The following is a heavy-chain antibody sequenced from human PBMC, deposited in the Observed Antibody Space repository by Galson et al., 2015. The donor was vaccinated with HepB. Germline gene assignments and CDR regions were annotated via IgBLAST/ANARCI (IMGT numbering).Heavy chain of an antibody. Sequence: SLRLSCAASGFTFSSYSMNWVRQAPGKGLEWVSSISSSSSYIYYADSVKGRFTISRDNAKNSLYLQMNSLRAEDTAVYYCARDGLWFGELLYPFDYWGQGTLVTVSS. CDR1: GFTFSSYS. CDR3: ARDGLWFGELLYPFDY. V-gene: IGHV3-21*01. J-gene: IGHJ4*02. D-gene: IGHD3-10*01. CDR2: ISSSSSYI.